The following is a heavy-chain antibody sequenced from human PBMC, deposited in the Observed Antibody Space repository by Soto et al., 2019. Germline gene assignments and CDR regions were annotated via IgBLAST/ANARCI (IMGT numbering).Heavy chain of an antibody. CDR1: GGSISSGGYC. V-gene: IGHV4-31*03. Sequence: PSETLSLTCTVSGGSISSGGYCWSWIRQHPGKGLEWIGYIYYSGSTYYNPSLKSRVTISVDTSKNQFSLKLSSVTAADTAVYYCARWRIAARLYGMDVWGQGTTVTVSS. CDR3: ARWRIAARLYGMDV. D-gene: IGHD6-6*01. CDR2: IYYSGST. J-gene: IGHJ6*02.